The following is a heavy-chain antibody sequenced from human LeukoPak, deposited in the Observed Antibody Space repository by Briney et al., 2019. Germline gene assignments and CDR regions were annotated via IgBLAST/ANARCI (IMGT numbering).Heavy chain of an antibody. D-gene: IGHD1-26*01. V-gene: IGHV4-59*11. J-gene: IGHJ4*02. CDR3: ARGGSYYEPFDY. CDR2: IYYSGST. Sequence: SETLSLTCTVSGGSISSHYWSWIRQPPGKGLEWIGYIYYSGSTNYNPSLKSRVTISVDTSKNQFSLKLSSVTVADTAVYYCARGGSYYEPFDYWGQGTLVTVSS. CDR1: GGSISSHY.